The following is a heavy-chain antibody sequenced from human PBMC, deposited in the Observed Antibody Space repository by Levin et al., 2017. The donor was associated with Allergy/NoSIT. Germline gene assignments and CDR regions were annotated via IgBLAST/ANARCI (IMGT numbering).Heavy chain of an antibody. CDR3: TTDLQYYDILTGYTTTFDY. J-gene: IGHJ4*02. D-gene: IGHD3-9*01. V-gene: IGHV3-15*01. Sequence: GESLKISCAASGFTFSNAWMSWVRQAPGKGLEWVGRIKSKTDGGTTDYAAPVKGRFTISRDDSKNTLYLQMNSLKTEDTAVYYCTTDLQYYDILTGYTTTFDYWGQGTLVTVSS. CDR2: IKSKTDGGTT. CDR1: GFTFSNAW.